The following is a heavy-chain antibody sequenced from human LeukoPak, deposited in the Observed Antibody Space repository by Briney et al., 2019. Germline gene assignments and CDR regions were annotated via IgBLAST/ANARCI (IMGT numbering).Heavy chain of an antibody. CDR3: ARGLDANDWSDTFDI. J-gene: IGHJ3*02. V-gene: IGHV4-59*01. CDR1: GGSISSYY. Sequence: PSETLSLTCSVAGGSISSYYWSWIRQPPGKGLEWIGYIDYSGSTNYNPSLKSRVTISVDTSKNQFSLKLTSVTAADTAVYFCARGLDANDWSDTFDIWGQGTMVTVSS. D-gene: IGHD3/OR15-3a*01. CDR2: IDYSGST.